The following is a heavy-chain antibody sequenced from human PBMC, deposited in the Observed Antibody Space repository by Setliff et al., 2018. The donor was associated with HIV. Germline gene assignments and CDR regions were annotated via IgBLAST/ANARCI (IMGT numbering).Heavy chain of an antibody. J-gene: IGHJ5*01. CDR2: IYLGDSDT. D-gene: IGHD3-3*01. V-gene: IGHV5-51*01. CDR1: GYTFTNYW. CDR3: ARQPTDTSGYNNWFDS. Sequence: GESLKISCRGSGYTFTNYWIGWVRQMPGRGLEWMGIIYLGDSDTRYSPSFEGQVTMSADKSINTAYLQWNSLKASDTAMYYCARQPTDTSGYNNWFDSWGQGTLVTVSS.